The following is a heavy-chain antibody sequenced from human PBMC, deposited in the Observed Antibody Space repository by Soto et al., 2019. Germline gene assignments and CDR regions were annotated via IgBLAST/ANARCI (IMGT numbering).Heavy chain of an antibody. CDR3: ARNWNLALVPAAYFDS. Sequence: SETLSLTCSVSNFSVLTSIYYWAWIRQPPGKGLEWIGTVYYTGATYYNPSLQSRVTISIDTSKNQFSLNLNSVTAADTAVYYCARNWNLALVPAAYFDSWGQGTLVTVSS. J-gene: IGHJ4*02. CDR2: VYYTGAT. D-gene: IGHD2-8*02. CDR1: NFSVLTSIYY. V-gene: IGHV4-39*01.